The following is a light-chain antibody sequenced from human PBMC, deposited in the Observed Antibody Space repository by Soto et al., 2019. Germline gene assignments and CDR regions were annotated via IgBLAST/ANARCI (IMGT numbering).Light chain of an antibody. CDR1: NIGSKN. CDR3: QVWDSSNAWV. CDR2: RDR. Sequence: SYELTQPPSVSVAPGQTARITCGGNNIGSKNVHWYQQKPGQAPVLVIYRDRNRPSGIPERFSGSNSGNTATLTISRAQAGDEADYYCQVWDSSNAWVFGGGTKLNVL. J-gene: IGLJ3*02. V-gene: IGLV3-9*01.